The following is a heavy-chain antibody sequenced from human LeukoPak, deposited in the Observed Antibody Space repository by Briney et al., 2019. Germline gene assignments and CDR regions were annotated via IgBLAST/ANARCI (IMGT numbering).Heavy chain of an antibody. D-gene: IGHD1-26*01. CDR2: IKEDGSEK. V-gene: IGHV3-7*03. CDR3: ARDWVAGVPFDAFDI. Sequence: PGGSLRLSCAASGFTLSSYWMSWVRQAPGKGLEWVANIKEDGSEKYYVDSVKGRFTISSDNAKHSVYLHMNSLTAEDTALYYCARDWVAGVPFDAFDIWAQGTMVSVSS. J-gene: IGHJ3*02. CDR1: GFTLSSYW.